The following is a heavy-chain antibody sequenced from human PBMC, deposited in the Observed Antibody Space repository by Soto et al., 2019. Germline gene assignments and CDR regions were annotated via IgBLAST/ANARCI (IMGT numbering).Heavy chain of an antibody. Sequence: EVQLLESGGGFVQPGGSLRLSCAASGFTFNSYAMTWVRQAPGKGLEWVSSISGSGVNTYYGDSVKGRFTISRDNSKNTLYLRMNSLRAEDTAVYYCAKDYYYDSSGYYLAYWGQGTLVTVSS. V-gene: IGHV3-23*01. J-gene: IGHJ4*02. CDR1: GFTFNSYA. CDR2: ISGSGVNT. D-gene: IGHD3-22*01. CDR3: AKDYYYDSSGYYLAY.